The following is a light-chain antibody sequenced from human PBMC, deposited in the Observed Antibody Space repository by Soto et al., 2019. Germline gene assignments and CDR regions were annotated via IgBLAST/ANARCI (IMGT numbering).Light chain of an antibody. J-gene: IGKJ2*01. CDR2: DAS. CDR1: QTTNTW. V-gene: IGKV1-5*01. Sequence: DIPMTQFPSTLSASVGDRVTITCRASQTTNTWLAWYQQKPGTAPKLLIYDASSLEGGVPSRFSASGSGTEFTLTISSLRPDDLATYYCQQYISYPYTFGQGTKVEIK. CDR3: QQYISYPYT.